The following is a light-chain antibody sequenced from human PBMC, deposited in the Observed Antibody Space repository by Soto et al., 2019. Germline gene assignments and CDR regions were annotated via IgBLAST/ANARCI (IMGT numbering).Light chain of an antibody. J-gene: IGLJ1*01. V-gene: IGLV2-8*01. CDR1: NSDVGGYNF. Sequence: QSVLTQPPSASGSPGQSVTISCTGTNSDVGGYNFVSWYQHHPGKAPKLMIYDVSQRPSGVPDRFSGSKSGNTASLTVSGLQAEDEAEYFCSSYAGSNSYVFGPGTKSPS. CDR2: DVS. CDR3: SSYAGSNSYV.